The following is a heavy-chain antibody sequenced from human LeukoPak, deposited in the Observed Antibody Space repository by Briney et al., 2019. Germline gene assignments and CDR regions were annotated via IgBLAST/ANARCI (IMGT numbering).Heavy chain of an antibody. Sequence: GGSLRLSCAASGFTFSSYDMHWVRQAPGKGLEWVSAIGTAGDTYYPGSVKGRFTISRENAKNSLYLQMNSLRAGDTAVYYCARVCKTLDAFDIWGQGTMVTVSS. CDR1: GFTFSSYD. V-gene: IGHV3-13*04. D-gene: IGHD2-8*01. J-gene: IGHJ3*02. CDR3: ARVCKTLDAFDI. CDR2: IGTAGDT.